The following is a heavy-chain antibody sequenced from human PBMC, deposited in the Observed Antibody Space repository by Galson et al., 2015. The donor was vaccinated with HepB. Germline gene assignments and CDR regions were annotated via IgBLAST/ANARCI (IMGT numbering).Heavy chain of an antibody. J-gene: IGHJ4*02. D-gene: IGHD3-22*01. CDR2: IRTKTDGGTA. V-gene: IGHV3-15*01. CDR1: GLNFDTAW. Sequence: SLRLSCAVSGLNFDTAWMSWVRQAPGKGLEWVGRIRTKTDGGTADYAAPVKGSFTVSRDDSKNTLYLQMNSLKIEDTALYFCTTDWTFYHGGSGSFTVYSIFDYWGQGTLVTVSS. CDR3: TTDWTFYHGGSGSFTVYSIFDY.